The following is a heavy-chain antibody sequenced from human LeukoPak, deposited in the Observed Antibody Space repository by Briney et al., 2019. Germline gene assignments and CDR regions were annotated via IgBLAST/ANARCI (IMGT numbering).Heavy chain of an antibody. D-gene: IGHD3-16*01. CDR2: ISYDGSNK. V-gene: IGHV3-30-3*01. CDR3: ARDGGSVFDY. Sequence: PGRSLRLSCAASGFTFSSYAMHWVRQAPGKGLEWVAVISYDGSNKYYADSVEGRFTISRDNSKNTLYLQMNSLRAEDTAVYYCARDGGSVFDYWGQGTLVTVSS. J-gene: IGHJ4*02. CDR1: GFTFSSYA.